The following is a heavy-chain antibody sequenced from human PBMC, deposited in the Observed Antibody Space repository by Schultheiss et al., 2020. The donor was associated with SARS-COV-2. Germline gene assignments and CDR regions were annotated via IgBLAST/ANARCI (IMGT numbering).Heavy chain of an antibody. CDR3: ARGGRVDTAMVGLRFDY. D-gene: IGHD5-18*01. Sequence: SVKVSCKASGGTFSSYAISWVRQAPGQGLEWMGGIIPIFGTANYAQKFQGRVTMTTDTSTSTAYMELRSLRSDDTAVYYCARGGRVDTAMVGLRFDYWGQGTLVTVSS. CDR1: GGTFSSYA. V-gene: IGHV1-69*05. CDR2: IIPIFGTA. J-gene: IGHJ4*02.